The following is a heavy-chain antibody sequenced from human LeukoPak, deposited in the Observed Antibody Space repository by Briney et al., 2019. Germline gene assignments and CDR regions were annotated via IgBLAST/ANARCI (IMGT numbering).Heavy chain of an antibody. J-gene: IGHJ3*02. D-gene: IGHD3-22*01. Sequence: SETLSLTCAVYGGSFSGYYWSWIRQPPGKGLEWIGEINHSGSTNYNPSLKSRVTISVDTSKNQFSLKLSSVTAADTAVYYCARSPDYYDSSGYQNDAFDIWGQGTMVTVSS. CDR1: GGSFSGYY. CDR3: ARSPDYYDSSGYQNDAFDI. V-gene: IGHV4-34*01. CDR2: INHSGST.